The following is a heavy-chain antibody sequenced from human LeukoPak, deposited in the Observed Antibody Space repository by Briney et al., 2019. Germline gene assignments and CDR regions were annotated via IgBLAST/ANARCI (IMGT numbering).Heavy chain of an antibody. Sequence: ASVKVSCKASGYTFTSYYMHWVRQAPGQGLEWMGGIIPIFGTANYAQKFQGRVTITADKSTSTAYMELSSLRSEDTAVYYCARLAVVNGYDYYYYMDVWGKGTTVTVSS. J-gene: IGHJ6*03. D-gene: IGHD4-23*01. V-gene: IGHV1-69*06. CDR1: GYTFTSYY. CDR2: IIPIFGTA. CDR3: ARLAVVNGYDYYYYMDV.